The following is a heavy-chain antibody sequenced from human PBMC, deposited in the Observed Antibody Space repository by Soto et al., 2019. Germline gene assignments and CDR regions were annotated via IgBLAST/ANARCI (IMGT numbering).Heavy chain of an antibody. CDR1: GYSFTSYW. CDR2: IYPGDSDT. D-gene: IGHD3-3*01. Sequence: PGESLKISCKGSGYSFTSYWIGWVRQMPGKGLEWMGIIYPGDSDTRYSPSFQGQVTISADKSISTAYLQWSSLKASDTAMYYCARHRKNFWSGYDVDYWGQGTLVTVSS. CDR3: ARHRKNFWSGYDVDY. V-gene: IGHV5-51*01. J-gene: IGHJ4*02.